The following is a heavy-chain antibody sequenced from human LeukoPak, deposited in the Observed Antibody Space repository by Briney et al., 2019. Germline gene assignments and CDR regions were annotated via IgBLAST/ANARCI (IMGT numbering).Heavy chain of an antibody. Sequence: GGPLRLSCAASGFTFSSNAMSWVRQAPGKGLEWVSTISGSGGSTYYADSVKGRFTISRDNSKNKLYLQMNSLSAEDTAVYYCAKGTPADRGYCSGGSCYSAGYFDYWGQGTLVTVSS. D-gene: IGHD2-15*01. CDR3: AKGTPADRGYCSGGSCYSAGYFDY. CDR2: ISGSGGST. J-gene: IGHJ4*02. V-gene: IGHV3-23*01. CDR1: GFTFSSNA.